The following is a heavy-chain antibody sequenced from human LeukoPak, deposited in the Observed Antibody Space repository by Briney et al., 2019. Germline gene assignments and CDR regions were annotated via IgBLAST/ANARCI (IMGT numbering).Heavy chain of an antibody. CDR3: AGVGAAAGNVGY. CDR1: GGSISSYY. Sequence: SETLSLTCTVSGGSISSYYWSWIRQPPGKGLEWIGYIYYSGSTNYNPSLKSRVTISVDTSKNQFSLKLSSVTAADTAVVYCAGVGAAAGNVGYWGEEAPGTASS. V-gene: IGHV4-59*01. D-gene: IGHD6-13*01. J-gene: IGHJ4*02. CDR2: IYYSGST.